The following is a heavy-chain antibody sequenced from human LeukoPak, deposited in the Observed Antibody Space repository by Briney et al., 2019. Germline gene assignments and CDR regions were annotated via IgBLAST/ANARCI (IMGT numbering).Heavy chain of an antibody. CDR1: GGSISSSSYY. J-gene: IGHJ6*03. Sequence: ASETLSLTCTVSGGSISSSSYYWGWIRQPPGKGLEWIGEINHSGSTNYNPSLKSRVTISVDTSKNQFSLKLSSVTAADTAVYYCARGRRTTVTMLPRVQYYYYMDVWGKGTTVTVSS. CDR3: ARGRRTTVTMLPRVQYYYYMDV. CDR2: INHSGST. V-gene: IGHV4-39*07. D-gene: IGHD4-11*01.